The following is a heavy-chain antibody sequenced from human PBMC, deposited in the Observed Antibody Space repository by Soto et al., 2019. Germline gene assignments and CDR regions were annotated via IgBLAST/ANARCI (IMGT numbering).Heavy chain of an antibody. CDR3: AKDQWSDSSGYYPSIFDY. CDR2: ISSISGSTI. D-gene: IGHD3-22*01. V-gene: IGHV3-11*01. J-gene: IGHJ4*02. Sequence: GGSLRLSCAAPGFSFSDYYMSWIRQAPGKGLEWGSYISSISGSTIYYADSVKGRFTIYRDNSKNTLYLQMNSLRAEDTAVYYCAKDQWSDSSGYYPSIFDYWGQGTLVTVSS. CDR1: GFSFSDYY.